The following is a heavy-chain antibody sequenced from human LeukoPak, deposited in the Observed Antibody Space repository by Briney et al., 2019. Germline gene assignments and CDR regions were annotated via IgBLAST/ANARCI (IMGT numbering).Heavy chain of an antibody. Sequence: SETLSLTCTVSGGSISSSSYYWGWIRQPPGKGLEWIGSIYYSGSTYYNPSLKSRVTISVDTSKNQFSLKLSSVTAADTAVYYCARDRGKAPDYWGQGTLVTVSS. V-gene: IGHV4-39*07. CDR2: IYYSGST. CDR1: GGSISSSSYY. CDR3: ARDRGKAPDY. D-gene: IGHD5-12*01. J-gene: IGHJ4*02.